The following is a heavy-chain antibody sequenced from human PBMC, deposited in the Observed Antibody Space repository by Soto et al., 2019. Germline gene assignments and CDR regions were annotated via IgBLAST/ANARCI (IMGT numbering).Heavy chain of an antibody. J-gene: IGHJ4*02. CDR3: ARRGSGSYYDY. D-gene: IGHD1-26*01. CDR2: ISGSGGST. Sequence: EVQLLEAGGGLVQPGGSRRLSCAASGFTFSSYAMRWVRQAPGQGLEWVSAISGSGGSTYYADSVKGRFTISRDNSKNTLYLQMNSLRAEDTAVYYCARRGSGSYYDYWGQGTLVTVSS. CDR1: GFTFSSYA. V-gene: IGHV3-23*01.